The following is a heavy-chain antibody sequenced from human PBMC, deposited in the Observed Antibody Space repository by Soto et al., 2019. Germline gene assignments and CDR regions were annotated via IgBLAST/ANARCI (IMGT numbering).Heavy chain of an antibody. V-gene: IGHV6-1*01. Sequence: SQTLSLTCAISGDSVSSNSAAWNWIRQSPSRGLEWLGRTYYRSKWYNDYAVSVKSRITINPDISKNQFSLQLNSVTPEDTAVYYCARVPGIAAAGFFWSWFDPWGQGTLVTVSS. D-gene: IGHD6-13*01. CDR3: ARVPGIAAAGFFWSWFDP. CDR1: GDSVSSNSAA. CDR2: TYYRSKWYN. J-gene: IGHJ5*02.